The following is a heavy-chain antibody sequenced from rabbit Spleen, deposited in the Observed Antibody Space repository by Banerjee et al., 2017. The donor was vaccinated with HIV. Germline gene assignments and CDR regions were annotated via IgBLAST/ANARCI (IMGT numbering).Heavy chain of an antibody. CDR2: IYTGDGNT. J-gene: IGHJ3*01. D-gene: IGHD5-1*01. Sequence: QSLEESGGDMVKPGASLTLTCTASGFSFSNNYWICWVRQAPGKGLELIACIYTGDGNTYYANWAKGRFTISKPSSTTVTLQMTSLTAADTATYFCARDLVGVIGWNFACWGQWTLVTVS. CDR1: GFSFSNNYW. V-gene: IGHV1S40*01. CDR3: ARDLVGVIGWNFAC.